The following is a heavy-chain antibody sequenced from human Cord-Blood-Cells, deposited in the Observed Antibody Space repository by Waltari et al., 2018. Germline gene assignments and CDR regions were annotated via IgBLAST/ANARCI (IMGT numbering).Heavy chain of an antibody. CDR1: GFSLSTSGVG. D-gene: IGHD6-6*01. CDR2: IYWHDGK. Sequence: QITLKESGPTLVKPTQTLTLTCTFSGFSLSTSGVGVGWIRQPPGKAREWLALIYWHDGKRYSQSLKSKLTITKDASKNQVVLTMTNMDPVDTATYYCAHSGSPIAARPGSDFDYWGQGTLVTVSS. J-gene: IGHJ4*02. V-gene: IGHV2-5*01. CDR3: AHSGSPIAARPGSDFDY.